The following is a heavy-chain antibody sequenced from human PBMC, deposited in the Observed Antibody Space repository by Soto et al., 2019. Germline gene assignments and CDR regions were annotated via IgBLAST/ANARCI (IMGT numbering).Heavy chain of an antibody. Sequence: SETLSLTCTVSGGSISSGGYYWSWIRQHPGKGLEWIGYIYYSGSTYYNPSLKSRVTISVDTSKNQFSLKLSSVTAADTAVYYCARVLGSDLWSGYYGEYWGQGTLVPVSS. CDR2: IYYSGST. V-gene: IGHV4-31*03. CDR1: GGSISSGGYY. J-gene: IGHJ4*02. D-gene: IGHD3-3*01. CDR3: ARVLGSDLWSGYYGEY.